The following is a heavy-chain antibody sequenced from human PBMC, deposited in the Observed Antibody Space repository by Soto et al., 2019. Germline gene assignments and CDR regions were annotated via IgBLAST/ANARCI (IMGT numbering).Heavy chain of an antibody. CDR2: MSHSCGT. CDR3: ARVERGTATTVVDAFDI. CDR1: GGFVTSGSYY. V-gene: IGHV4-34*01. J-gene: IGHJ3*02. D-gene: IGHD1-1*01. Sequence: QVQLQQWGAGLLKPSETLSLTCAVYGGFVTSGSYYWSWIRQPPGKGLEWIGEMSHSCGTHFNPCPKRRVTISVDKSKNQFTLKMSSVTAADTALYYWARVERGTATTVVDAFDIWGPGTMVTVSS.